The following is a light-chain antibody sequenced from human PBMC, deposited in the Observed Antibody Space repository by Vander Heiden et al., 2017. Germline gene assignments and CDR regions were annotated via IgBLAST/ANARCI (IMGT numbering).Light chain of an antibody. CDR3: CSYAGSSTFVV. CDR1: SSDVGSYNL. Sequence: QSALPQPASVSGSPGRSLTISCPGTSSDVGSYNLVSWYQQHPGKAPKLMIYEVSKRPSGVSNRFAGSKSGNTASLTISGLQAEDEADYYCCSYAGSSTFVVFGGGTKLTVL. V-gene: IGLV2-23*02. CDR2: EVS. J-gene: IGLJ2*01.